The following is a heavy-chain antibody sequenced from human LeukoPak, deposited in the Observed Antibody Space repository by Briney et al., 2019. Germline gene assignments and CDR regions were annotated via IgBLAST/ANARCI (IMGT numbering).Heavy chain of an antibody. CDR2: IYYSGST. CDR3: ARHYYESSGYSAFDY. CDR1: GGSISSYY. V-gene: IGHV4-59*08. Sequence: SETLSLTCTVSGGSISSYYWSWIRQPPGKGLEWSGYIYYSGSTNYNPSLKSRVTISVDTSKNQFSLKLSSVTAADTAVYYCARHYYESSGYSAFDYWGQGTLVTVSS. J-gene: IGHJ4*02. D-gene: IGHD3-22*01.